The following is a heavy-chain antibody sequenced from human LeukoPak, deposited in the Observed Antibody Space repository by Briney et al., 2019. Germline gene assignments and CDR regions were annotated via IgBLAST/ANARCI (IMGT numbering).Heavy chain of an antibody. D-gene: IGHD6-6*01. Sequence: AASVKVSCKASGYTFTGYYMHWVRQAPGQGLEWMGWINPNSGGTNYAQKFQGRVTMTRDTSISTAYMELSRLRSDDTAVYYCAREARIAARPRPRAEYFQHWGQGTLVTVSS. V-gene: IGHV1-2*02. CDR2: INPNSGGT. J-gene: IGHJ1*01. CDR1: GYTFTGYY. CDR3: AREARIAARPRPRAEYFQH.